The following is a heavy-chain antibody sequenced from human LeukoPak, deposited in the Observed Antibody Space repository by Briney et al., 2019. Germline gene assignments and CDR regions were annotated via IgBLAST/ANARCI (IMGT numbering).Heavy chain of an antibody. D-gene: IGHD5-18*01. Sequence: PGGSLRLSCTVSGFIFSNSGMHWVRRAPGKGLEWVAVVWFDGSKTYYGDSVKGRFTISRDNSKNTLYLQMDSMRVDDTAVYFCARDFRRYSYGPLDYWGQGTLVTVSS. CDR2: VWFDGSKT. V-gene: IGHV3-33*01. J-gene: IGHJ4*02. CDR3: ARDFRRYSYGPLDY. CDR1: GFIFSNSG.